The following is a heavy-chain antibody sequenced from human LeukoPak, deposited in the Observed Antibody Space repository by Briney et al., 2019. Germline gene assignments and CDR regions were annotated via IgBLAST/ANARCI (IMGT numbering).Heavy chain of an antibody. Sequence: PSETLSLTCAVYGGSFSGYYWSWIRQPPGKGLEWIGEINHSGSTNYNPSLKSRFTISVDTSKTQFSLKLSSVTAADTAVYYCARLIGELWFGDYYYYYMDVWGKGTTVTISS. D-gene: IGHD3-10*01. CDR2: INHSGST. J-gene: IGHJ6*03. CDR1: GGSFSGYY. CDR3: ARLIGELWFGDYYYYYMDV. V-gene: IGHV4-34*01.